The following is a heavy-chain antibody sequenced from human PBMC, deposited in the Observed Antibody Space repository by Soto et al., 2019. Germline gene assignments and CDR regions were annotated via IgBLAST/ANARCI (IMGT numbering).Heavy chain of an antibody. CDR3: AREVARGSGSSRIDY. V-gene: IGHV4-30-4*01. CDR2: IYYSGST. CDR1: GGSISSGDYY. D-gene: IGHD3-10*01. J-gene: IGHJ4*02. Sequence: SETLSLTCTVSGGSISSGDYYWSWIRQPPGKGLEWIGYIYYSGSTYYNPSLKSRVTISVDTSKNQFSLKLSSVTAADTAVYYCAREVARGSGSSRIDYWGQGTLVTVSS.